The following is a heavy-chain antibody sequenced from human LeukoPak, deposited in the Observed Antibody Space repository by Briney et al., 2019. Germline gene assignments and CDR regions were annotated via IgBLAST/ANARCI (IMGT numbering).Heavy chain of an antibody. CDR3: AKGARGSSGRADC. CDR2: ISSSGTII. J-gene: IGHJ4*02. D-gene: IGHD6-19*01. Sequence: PGGSLRLSCAASGFIFSDYYVSWIRQAPGKGLEWVSYISSSGTIIDYADSVKGRFTISRDNAKNSLYLQMNSLRVEDMAVYYCAKGARGSSGRADCWGQGTLVTVSS. V-gene: IGHV3-11*01. CDR1: GFIFSDYY.